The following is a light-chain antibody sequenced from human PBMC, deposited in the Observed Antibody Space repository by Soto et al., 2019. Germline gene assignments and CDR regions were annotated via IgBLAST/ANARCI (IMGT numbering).Light chain of an antibody. Sequence: DIQMTQSPSSLSASVGDRVTITCRASQSITRITSFLNWYQQKPGKAPKLLIYAASTLHSVVTSRFSGSGSVTVFTLTISNVHPEVFASYYCPQSDWPLFTFGPGTTMDIK. J-gene: IGKJ3*01. V-gene: IGKV1-39*01. CDR2: AAS. CDR1: QSITRITSF. CDR3: PQSDWPLFT.